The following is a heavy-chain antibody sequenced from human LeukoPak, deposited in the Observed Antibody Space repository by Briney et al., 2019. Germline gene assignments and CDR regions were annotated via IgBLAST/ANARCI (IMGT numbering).Heavy chain of an antibody. Sequence: GASVKVSCKASGYTLTNFYMHWVRQAPGQGLEWMGIINPNGGSTNYAQKFQGSVTMTSDTSTSTVYLEVRSLRSEDTAVYYCARGVVVTTAIGYFLDYWGQGTLVTVSS. CDR2: INPNGGST. D-gene: IGHD3-22*01. J-gene: IGHJ4*02. CDR1: GYTLTNFY. V-gene: IGHV1-46*01. CDR3: ARGVVVTTAIGYFLDY.